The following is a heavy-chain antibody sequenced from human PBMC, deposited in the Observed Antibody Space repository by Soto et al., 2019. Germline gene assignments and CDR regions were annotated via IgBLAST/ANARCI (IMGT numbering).Heavy chain of an antibody. V-gene: IGHV1-46*01. Sequence: QVQLVKSGAEVKKPGASVKVSCKASGYTFTSYYMHWVRQAPGQGLEWMGIINPSGGSTSYAQKFQGGVTMTRDTSTSTVYMELSSLRSEDTAVYYCARASYYGSGQDAFDIWGQGTMVTVSS. CDR3: ARASYYGSGQDAFDI. D-gene: IGHD3-10*01. J-gene: IGHJ3*02. CDR1: GYTFTSYY. CDR2: INPSGGST.